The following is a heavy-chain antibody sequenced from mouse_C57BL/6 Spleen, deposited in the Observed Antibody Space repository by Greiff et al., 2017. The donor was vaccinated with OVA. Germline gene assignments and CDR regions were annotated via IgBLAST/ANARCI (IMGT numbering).Heavy chain of an antibody. CDR2: IWSGGST. D-gene: IGHD2-3*01. CDR1: GFSLTSYG. V-gene: IGHV2-2*01. Sequence: QVQLQQSGPGLVQPSQSLSITCTASGFSLTSYGVHWVRQSPGKGLEWLGVIWSGGSTDYNAAFISRLSISKDNSKSQVFFKMNGLQADDTAIYYCARWDGYYDYWGQGTTLTVSS. CDR3: ARWDGYYDY. J-gene: IGHJ2*01.